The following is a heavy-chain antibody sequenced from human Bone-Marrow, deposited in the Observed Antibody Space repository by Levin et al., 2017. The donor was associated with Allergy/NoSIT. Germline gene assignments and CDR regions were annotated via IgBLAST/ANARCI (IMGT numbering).Heavy chain of an antibody. D-gene: IGHD2-21*02. CDR1: GFTFSSYA. Sequence: PGGSLRLSCAASGFTFSSYAMHWVRQAPGKGLEWVAVISYDGSNKYYADSVKGRFTISRDNSKNTLYLQMNSLRAEDTAVYYCARDYIVVVTAAPDYWGQGTLVTVSS. V-gene: IGHV3-30*04. CDR2: ISYDGSNK. CDR3: ARDYIVVVTAAPDY. J-gene: IGHJ4*02.